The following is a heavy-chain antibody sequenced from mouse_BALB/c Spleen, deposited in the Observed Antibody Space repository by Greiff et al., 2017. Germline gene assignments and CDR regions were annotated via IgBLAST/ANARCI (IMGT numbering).Heavy chain of an antibody. CDR3: ARRNHYYAMDY. V-gene: IGHV5-17*02. J-gene: IGHJ4*01. CDR1: GFTFSSFG. CDR2: ISSGSSTI. Sequence: EVHLVESGGGLVQPGGSRKLSCAASGFTFSSFGMHWVRQAPEKGLEWVAYISSGSSTIYYADTVKGRFTISRDNPKNTLFLQMTSLRSEDTAMYYCARRNHYYAMDYWGQGTSVTVSS.